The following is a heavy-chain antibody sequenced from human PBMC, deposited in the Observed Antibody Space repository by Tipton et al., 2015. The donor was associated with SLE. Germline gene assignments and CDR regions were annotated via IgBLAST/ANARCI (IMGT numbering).Heavy chain of an antibody. CDR1: GGSISSYY. J-gene: IGHJ6*03. Sequence: TLSLTCTVSGGSISSYYWSWIRQPPGKGLEWIGSIYYSGSTNYNPSLKSRVTISVDTSKNQFSLKLSSVTAADTAVYYCARDSDYYYMDVWGKGTTVTVSS. V-gene: IGHV4-59*01. CDR3: ARDSDYYYMDV. D-gene: IGHD3-10*01. CDR2: IYYSGST.